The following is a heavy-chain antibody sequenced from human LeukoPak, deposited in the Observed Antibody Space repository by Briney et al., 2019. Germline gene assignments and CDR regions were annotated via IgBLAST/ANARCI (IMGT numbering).Heavy chain of an antibody. D-gene: IGHD1-1*01. CDR2: MNPNSGNT. V-gene: IGHV1-8*01. CDR1: GYTFTSYD. J-gene: IGHJ3*02. CDR3: ARAASWNDGDALDI. Sequence: ASVKVSCKASGYTFTSYDFNWVRQATGQGLEWMGWMNPNSGNTGSAQKFQGRVTMTRNTSISTAYMELSSLRSDDTAVYYCARAASWNDGDALDIWGQGTVVTVSS.